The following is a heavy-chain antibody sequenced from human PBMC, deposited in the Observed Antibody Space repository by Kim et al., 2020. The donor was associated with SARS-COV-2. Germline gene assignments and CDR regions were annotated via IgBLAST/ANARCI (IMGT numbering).Heavy chain of an antibody. CDR2: ISANDSYT. Sequence: GGSLRLSCAASTFTFSDFYMSWVRQAPGKGLEWVSYISANDSYTNYADSVKGRFTISRDNAKNSLYLQMNTLRAEDTAMYYCARALYAGRSHYYLDYWD. D-gene: IGHD3-16*01. CDR3: ARALYAGRSHYYLDY. V-gene: IGHV3-11*05. CDR1: TFTFSDFY. J-gene: IGHJ4*01.